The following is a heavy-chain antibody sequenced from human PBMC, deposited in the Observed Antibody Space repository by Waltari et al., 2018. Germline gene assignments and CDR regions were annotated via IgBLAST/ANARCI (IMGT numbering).Heavy chain of an antibody. CDR2: IYTRGSP. Sequence: QVQLQESGPGLVKPSQTLSLTCTVSGGSIRSGSYYWSWIRQPAGKGLGWIGYIYTRGSPNYTPSLKSRVTRSVDTSKNQFALELSSVTAADTAVYYCARDAGAVAGTINWGQGTLVTVSS. J-gene: IGHJ4*02. V-gene: IGHV4-61*09. D-gene: IGHD6-19*01. CDR3: ARDAGAVAGTIN. CDR1: GGSIRSGSYY.